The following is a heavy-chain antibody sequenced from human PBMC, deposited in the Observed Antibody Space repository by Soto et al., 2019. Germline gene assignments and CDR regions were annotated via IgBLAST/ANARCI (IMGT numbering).Heavy chain of an antibody. Sequence: QVQLQESGPGLVKPSETLSLTCTVSGGSISSYYWSWIRQPPGKGLEWIGYIYYSGSTNYNPSLKGRVTISVDTCKNQFSLKLSSVTAADTAVYYCARIGGNYDFWSGYTETTRSYSGFDPWGQGTLVTVSS. CDR2: IYYSGST. CDR1: GGSISSYY. J-gene: IGHJ5*02. D-gene: IGHD3-3*01. CDR3: ARIGGNYDFWSGYTETTRSYSGFDP. V-gene: IGHV4-59*01.